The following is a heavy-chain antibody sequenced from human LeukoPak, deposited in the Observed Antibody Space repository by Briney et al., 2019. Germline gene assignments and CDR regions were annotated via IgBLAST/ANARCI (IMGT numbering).Heavy chain of an antibody. V-gene: IGHV3-20*04. Sequence: GGSLRLSCAASGFSVSSNYLTWVRQAPGKGLEWVSGINWNGGSTGYADSVKGRFTISRDNAKNSLYLQMNSLRAEDTALYYCASLYGDYGLIPYWGQGTLVTVSS. D-gene: IGHD4-17*01. CDR2: INWNGGST. CDR1: GFSVSSNY. J-gene: IGHJ4*02. CDR3: ASLYGDYGLIPY.